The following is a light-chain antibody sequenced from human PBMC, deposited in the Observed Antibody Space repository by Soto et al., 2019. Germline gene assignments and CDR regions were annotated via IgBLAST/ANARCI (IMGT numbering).Light chain of an antibody. J-gene: IGLJ3*02. V-gene: IGLV2-8*01. CDR3: TSYAGSNIWV. CDR1: SSDVGAYNY. Sequence: QSALTQPPSXXXXXXXXXXISCTGTSSDVGAYNYVSWYQQYPGKAPKLMIYEVNKRPSGVPDRFSGSKSGKTASLTVSGLQPEDEADYHCTSYAGSNIWVFGGGTKLTVL. CDR2: EVN.